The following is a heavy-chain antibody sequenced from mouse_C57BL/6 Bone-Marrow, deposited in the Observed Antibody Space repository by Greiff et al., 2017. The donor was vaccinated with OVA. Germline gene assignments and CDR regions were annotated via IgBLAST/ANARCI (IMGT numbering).Heavy chain of an antibody. D-gene: IGHD1-1*01. J-gene: IGHJ4*01. CDR3: ARVRYPYYAMDY. V-gene: IGHV1-64*01. CDR1: GYTFTSYW. Sequence: QVQLQQPGAELVKPGASVTLSCKASGYTFTSYWMHWVKQRPGQGLEWIGMIHPNSGSTNYNEKFKSKATLTVDKSASTAYMQLSSLTSEDSAVYYCARVRYPYYAMDYWGQGTSVTVSS. CDR2: IHPNSGST.